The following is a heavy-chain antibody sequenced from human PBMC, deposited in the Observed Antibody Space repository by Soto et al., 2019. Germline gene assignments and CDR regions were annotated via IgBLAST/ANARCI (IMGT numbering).Heavy chain of an antibody. J-gene: IGHJ4*02. CDR1: GFTFSRNG. Sequence: QVQLVESGGGVVQPGRSLRLSCAASGFTFSRNGMHWVRQAPGKGLEWVAVISYDGSTKYYVDSVKGRFTISRDNSKNTLYLQMNSLRAEDTAVYYCAKDRSSSWSFDYWGQGTLVTVSS. CDR3: AKDRSSSWSFDY. V-gene: IGHV3-30*18. D-gene: IGHD6-13*01. CDR2: ISYDGSTK.